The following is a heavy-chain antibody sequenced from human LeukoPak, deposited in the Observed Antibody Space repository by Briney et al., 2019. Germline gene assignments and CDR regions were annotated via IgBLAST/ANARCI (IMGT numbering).Heavy chain of an antibody. D-gene: IGHD5-12*01. CDR3: ATSGFSGYDHPS. CDR2: IRGGADDT. V-gene: IGHV3-23*01. CDR1: GFTFSDYY. J-gene: IGHJ5*02. Sequence: PGGSLRLSCAASGFTFSDYYMSWIRQAPGKGLEWVSVIRGGADDTSYADSVKGRFTISRDNSKNTLFLQMDGLRVEDTAVYYCATSGFSGYDHPSWGQGTLVTVSS.